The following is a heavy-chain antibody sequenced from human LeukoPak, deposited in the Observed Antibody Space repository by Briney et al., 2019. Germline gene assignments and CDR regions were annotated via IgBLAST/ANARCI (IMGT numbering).Heavy chain of an antibody. D-gene: IGHD1-26*01. CDR3: AKDRDSGSYHPDAFDI. J-gene: IGHJ3*02. CDR1: GFTFDDYA. CDR2: ISWNSGSI. V-gene: IGHV3-9*01. Sequence: GGSLRLSCAASGFTFDDYAMHWVRQAPGKGLEWVSGISWNSGSIGYADSVKGRFTISRDNAKNSLYLQMNSLRAEDTALYYCAKDRDSGSYHPDAFDIWGQGTMVTVSS.